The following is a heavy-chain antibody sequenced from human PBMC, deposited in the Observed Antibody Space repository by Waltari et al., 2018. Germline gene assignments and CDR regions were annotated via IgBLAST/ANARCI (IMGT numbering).Heavy chain of an antibody. Sequence: QVQLQESGPGLVKPSETLSLTCAVSGYSISSGYYWGWIRQPPGKGLEWIGSIYHSGSTYYNPSLKSRVTISVDTSKNQFSLKLSSVTAADTAVYYCARHDNAVDIVATSRFDYWGQGTLVTVSS. CDR1: GYSISSGYY. CDR3: ARHDNAVDIVATSRFDY. J-gene: IGHJ4*02. V-gene: IGHV4-38-2*01. D-gene: IGHD5-12*01. CDR2: IYHSGST.